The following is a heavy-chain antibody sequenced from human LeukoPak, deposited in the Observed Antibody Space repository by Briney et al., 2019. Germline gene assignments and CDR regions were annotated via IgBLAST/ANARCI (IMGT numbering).Heavy chain of an antibody. Sequence: ASVKVSCKASGGTFSSYAISWVRQAPGQGLEWMGGIIPIFGTANYAQKFQGRVTITADESTSTAYMELSSLRSEDTAVYYCARESSYYRLLWFGESKERRFYNWFDPWGQGTLVTVSS. D-gene: IGHD3-10*01. CDR3: ARESSYYRLLWFGESKERRFYNWFDP. V-gene: IGHV1-69*13. J-gene: IGHJ5*02. CDR2: IIPIFGTA. CDR1: GGTFSSYA.